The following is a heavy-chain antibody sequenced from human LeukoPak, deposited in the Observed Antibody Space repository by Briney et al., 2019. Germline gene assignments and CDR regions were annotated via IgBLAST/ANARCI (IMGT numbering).Heavy chain of an antibody. Sequence: PGGSLRLSCAASGFTFSDYWVYSVRQAPGKGLVWVSRINTDDSSRTYADSVKRRFHSSRDNANKTLYLQMNSLRAEDTAVYFCARDRAPGILDFWRQGTLVTVSS. D-gene: IGHD5-24*01. CDR3: ARDRAPGILDF. V-gene: IGHV3-74*03. J-gene: IGHJ4*02. CDR1: GFTFSDYW. CDR2: INTDDSSR.